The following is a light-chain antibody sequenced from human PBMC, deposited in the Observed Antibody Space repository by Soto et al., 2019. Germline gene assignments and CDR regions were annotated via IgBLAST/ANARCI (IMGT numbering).Light chain of an antibody. CDR1: QSVSRY. CDR2: DAS. J-gene: IGKJ4*01. CDR3: QQRRDWPLT. V-gene: IGKV3-11*01. Sequence: EIVLTQSPATLSLSPGERATLSCSASQSVSRYLAWYQQKPGQAPRLLISDASNRATGIAARFSGSGSGTDLTLTVSSLEPEDFAVYYCQQRRDWPLTFGGGTKVEI.